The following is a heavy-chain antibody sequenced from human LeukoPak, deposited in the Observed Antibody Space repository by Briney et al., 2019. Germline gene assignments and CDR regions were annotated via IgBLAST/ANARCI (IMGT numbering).Heavy chain of an antibody. Sequence: GGSLRLSCAASGFTFSSYGMHWVRQAPGKGLEWVAVISYDGSNKYYADSVKGRFTISRHNSRNTLYLQMNSLRAEDTAVYYCAKAHYSSGWYFDYWGQGTLVTVSS. CDR2: ISYDGSNK. CDR3: AKAHYSSGWYFDY. CDR1: GFTFSSYG. D-gene: IGHD6-19*01. J-gene: IGHJ4*02. V-gene: IGHV3-30*18.